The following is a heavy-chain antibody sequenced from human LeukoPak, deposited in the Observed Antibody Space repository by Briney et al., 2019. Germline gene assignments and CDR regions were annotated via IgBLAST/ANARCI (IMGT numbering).Heavy chain of an antibody. D-gene: IGHD5-12*01. V-gene: IGHV3-23*01. CDR2: ISGSGGST. CDR1: GFTFSSYA. CDR3: AKDRDSGYDYSHS. J-gene: IGHJ3*01. Sequence: GSLILSCAASGFTFSSYAMSWVRQAPGKGLEWVSAISGSGGSTYYADSVKGRFTISRDNSKNTLYLQMNSLRAEDTAVYYCAKDRDSGYDYSHSWGQGTMVTVSS.